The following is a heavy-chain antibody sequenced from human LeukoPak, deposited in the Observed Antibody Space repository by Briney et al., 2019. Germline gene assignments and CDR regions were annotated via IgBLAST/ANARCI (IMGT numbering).Heavy chain of an antibody. CDR1: GFTFGDYA. J-gene: IGHJ5*02. CDR2: ISSSSSYI. Sequence: GRSLRLSCTASGFTFGDYAMSWVRQAPGKGLEWVSSISSSSSYIYYADSVKGRFTISRDNAENSLYLQMNSLRAEDTAVYYCASPVAVDPWGQGTLVTVSS. CDR3: ASPVAVDP. V-gene: IGHV3-21*01. D-gene: IGHD6-13*01.